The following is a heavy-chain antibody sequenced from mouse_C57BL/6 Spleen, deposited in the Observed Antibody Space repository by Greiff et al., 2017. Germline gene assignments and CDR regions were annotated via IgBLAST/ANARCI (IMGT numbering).Heavy chain of an antibody. CDR3: ARLYYDYDEAWFAY. J-gene: IGHJ3*01. V-gene: IGHV1-19*01. D-gene: IGHD2-4*01. CDR1: GYTFTDYY. Sequence: VQLQQSGPVLVKPGASVKMSCKASGYTFTDYYMNWVKQSHGKSLEWIGVIHPYNGGTSYNQKFKGKATLTVDKSSSTAYMELNSLTSEDSAVYYCARLYYDYDEAWFAYWGQGTLVTVSA. CDR2: IHPYNGGT.